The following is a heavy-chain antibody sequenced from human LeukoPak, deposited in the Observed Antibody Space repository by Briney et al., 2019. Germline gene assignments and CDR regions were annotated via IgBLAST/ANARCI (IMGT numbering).Heavy chain of an antibody. CDR2: IKQDGSEK. V-gene: IGHV3-7*03. CDR1: GFTFSSYW. CDR3: AKASCRHCPNTSCYTLDY. J-gene: IGHJ4*02. D-gene: IGHD2-2*02. Sequence: GGSLRLSCAASGFTFSSYWMSWVRQAPGKGLEWVANIKQDGSEKYYVDSVKGRFTISRDNAKNSLYLQMNSLRAEDTAVYYCAKASCRHCPNTSCYTLDYWGQGTLVTGSS.